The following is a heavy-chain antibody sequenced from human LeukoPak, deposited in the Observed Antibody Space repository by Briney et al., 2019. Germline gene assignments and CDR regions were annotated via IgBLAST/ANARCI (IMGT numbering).Heavy chain of an antibody. V-gene: IGHV3-30*10. CDR3: ARVFWTEEYGGDKPPAY. CDR2: ISYDGSKE. D-gene: IGHD4-23*01. Sequence: QPGGSLTLSCQVSGFTFRRYALHWVRQAPDEGLEWVAVISYDGSKEEYRDAVKGRFTISRDNSKNTLYLQMNSLRAEDTAVYYCARVFWTEEYGGDKPPAYWGQGTLVTVSS. J-gene: IGHJ1*01. CDR1: GFTFRRYA.